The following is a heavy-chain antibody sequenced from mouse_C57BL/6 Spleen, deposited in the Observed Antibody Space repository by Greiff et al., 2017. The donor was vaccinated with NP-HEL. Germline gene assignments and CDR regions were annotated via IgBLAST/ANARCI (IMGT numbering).Heavy chain of an antibody. D-gene: IGHD3-3*01. J-gene: IGHJ1*03. CDR3: ARREGNWYFDV. Sequence: QVQLQQPGAELVKPGASVKLSCKASGYTFTSYWMQWVKQRPGQGLEWIGEIDPSDSYTNYNQKFKGKATLTVDTSSSTAYMQLSSLTSEDSAVDYCARREGNWYFDVWGTGTTVTVSS. CDR1: GYTFTSYW. CDR2: IDPSDSYT. V-gene: IGHV1-50*01.